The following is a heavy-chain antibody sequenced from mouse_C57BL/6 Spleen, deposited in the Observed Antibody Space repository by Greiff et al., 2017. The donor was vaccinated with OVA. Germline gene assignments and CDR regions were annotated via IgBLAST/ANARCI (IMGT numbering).Heavy chain of an antibody. Sequence: QVQLQQPGAELVKPGASVKLSCKASGYTFTSYWMHWVKQRPGQGLEWIGMIHPNSGSTNYNEKFKSKATLTVDKSSSTAYMQLSSLTSDDSAVYYCAVMIYYDYDVGDYYAMDYWGQGTSVTVSS. V-gene: IGHV1-64*01. CDR3: AVMIYYDYDVGDYYAMDY. J-gene: IGHJ4*01. D-gene: IGHD2-4*01. CDR2: IHPNSGST. CDR1: GYTFTSYW.